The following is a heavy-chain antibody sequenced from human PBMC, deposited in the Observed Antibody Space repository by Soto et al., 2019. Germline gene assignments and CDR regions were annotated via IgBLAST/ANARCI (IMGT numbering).Heavy chain of an antibody. D-gene: IGHD1-26*01. CDR3: ARDKVGATHYYYYGMDV. Sequence: GSLRLSCAASGFTFSSYWMSWVRQAPGKGLEWVANIKQDGSEKYYVDSVKGRFTISRDNAKNSLYLQMNSLRAEDTAVYYCARDKVGATHYYYYGMDVWGQGTTVTVSS. J-gene: IGHJ6*02. CDR2: IKQDGSEK. CDR1: GFTFSSYW. V-gene: IGHV3-7*01.